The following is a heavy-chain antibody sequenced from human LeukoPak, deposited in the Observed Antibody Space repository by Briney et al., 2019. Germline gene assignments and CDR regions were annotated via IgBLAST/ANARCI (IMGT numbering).Heavy chain of an antibody. J-gene: IGHJ4*02. V-gene: IGHV1-69*13. D-gene: IGHD4-23*01. CDR1: GGTFSSYA. Sequence: ASVKVSCKASGGTFSSYAISWVRQAPGQGLEWMGGIIPIFGTANYAQKFQGRVTITAVESMSTAYMELSSLRSEDTAVYYCARGWLAETTVVTPYNYWGQGTLVTVSS. CDR2: IIPIFGTA. CDR3: ARGWLAETTVVTPYNY.